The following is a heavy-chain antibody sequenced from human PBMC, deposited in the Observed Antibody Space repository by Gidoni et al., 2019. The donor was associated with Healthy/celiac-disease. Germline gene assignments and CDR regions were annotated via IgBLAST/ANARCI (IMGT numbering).Heavy chain of an antibody. CDR2: IRSKDYGGTT. CDR3: TRDVYYDFWSGYSSRPIYYFDY. V-gene: IGHV3-49*05. Sequence: EVQLVESGGGLVKPGRSLRLSCTGSGFSFGDHAMSWFRQAPGKGLEWVGFIRSKDYGGTTEYAASVKGRFTISRDDSKNIAYLQMNSLKTEDTAVYYCTRDVYYDFWSGYSSRPIYYFDYWGQGTLVTVSS. D-gene: IGHD3-3*01. J-gene: IGHJ4*02. CDR1: GFSFGDHA.